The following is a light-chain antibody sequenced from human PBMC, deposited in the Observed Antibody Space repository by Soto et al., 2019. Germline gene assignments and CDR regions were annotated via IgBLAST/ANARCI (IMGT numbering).Light chain of an antibody. J-gene: IGKJ4*01. CDR1: QDISDF. CDR3: QQYENLPS. V-gene: IGKV1-33*01. CDR2: DAS. Sequence: DIQMTQSPSSLSASVGDTVTITCQASQDISDFVNWYQHEPGKAPKVLIYDASTLATGVPSRFSGSGSGTDFTLTINNLQPEDLATYYCQQYENLPSFGGGTRVDIK.